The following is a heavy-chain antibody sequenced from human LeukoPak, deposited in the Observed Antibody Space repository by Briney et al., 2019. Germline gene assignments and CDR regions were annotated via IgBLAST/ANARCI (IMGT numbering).Heavy chain of an antibody. CDR3: ARNYYESSRYYADY. CDR1: GFTFSDHY. V-gene: IGHV3-72*01. CDR2: SRNKANSYTT. J-gene: IGHJ4*02. D-gene: IGHD3-22*01. Sequence: GGSLRLSCAAPGFTFSDHYMDWVRQAPGKGLEWVGRSRNKANSYTTEYAASVKGRFTVSRDDSKNSLYLQMNSLKTEDTAVYFCARNYYESSRYYADYWGQGTMVTVSS.